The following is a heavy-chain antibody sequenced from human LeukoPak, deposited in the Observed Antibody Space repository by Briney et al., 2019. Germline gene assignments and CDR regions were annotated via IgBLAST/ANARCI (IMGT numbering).Heavy chain of an antibody. CDR3: ARDGLYTSNWNDY. J-gene: IGHJ4*02. V-gene: IGHV1-18*01. Sequence: GASVKVSCKTSGYTFTTYGITWVRQAPGQGLEWMGRISANNGNTHYAQKFQGRVTMTKDTSTSTAYMELRSLRSDDTAVYYCARDGLYTSNWNDYWGRGTLVTVSS. D-gene: IGHD1-1*01. CDR2: ISANNGNT. CDR1: GYTFTTYG.